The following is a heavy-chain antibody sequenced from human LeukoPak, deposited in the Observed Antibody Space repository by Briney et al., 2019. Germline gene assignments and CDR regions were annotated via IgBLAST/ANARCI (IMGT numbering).Heavy chain of an antibody. V-gene: IGHV3-30*18. J-gene: IGHJ4*02. CDR1: GFTFSSYG. CDR3: AKMVGATPRDY. Sequence: PGGSLRLSCAASGFTFSSYGMHWVRQAPGKGLEWVAVISYDGSNKYYADSVKGRFTISRDNSKNTLYLQMNSLRAEDTAVYYCAKMVGATPRDYWGQGTLVTVSS. CDR2: ISYDGSNK. D-gene: IGHD1-26*01.